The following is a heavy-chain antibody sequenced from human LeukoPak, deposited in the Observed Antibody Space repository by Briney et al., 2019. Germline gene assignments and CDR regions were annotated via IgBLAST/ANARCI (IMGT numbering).Heavy chain of an antibody. CDR1: GGSISSYY. CDR3: ARRNGGMGGYFD. D-gene: IGHD1-26*01. Sequence: SETLSLTCTVSGGSISSYYWSWIRQPPGKGLEWIGYIYYSGSTNYNPSLKSRVTISVDTSKNQFSLNLSSVTAADTAVYYCARRNGGMGGYFDWGQGTLVTVSS. CDR2: IYYSGST. V-gene: IGHV4-59*12. J-gene: IGHJ4*02.